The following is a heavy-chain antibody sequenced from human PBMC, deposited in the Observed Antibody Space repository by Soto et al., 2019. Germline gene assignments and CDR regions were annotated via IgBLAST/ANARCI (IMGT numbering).Heavy chain of an antibody. J-gene: IGHJ4*02. V-gene: IGHV3-30-3*01. CDR3: ARGGDYGGPPFDY. CDR1: GFTFSSYA. D-gene: IGHD4-17*01. Sequence: QVQLVESGGGVVQPGRSLRLSCAASGFTFSSYAMHWVRQAPGKGLEWVAVISYDGSNKYYADSVKGRFTISRDNSKNTLYLQMNSLRAEDTAVYYCARGGDYGGPPFDYWGQGALVTVSS. CDR2: ISYDGSNK.